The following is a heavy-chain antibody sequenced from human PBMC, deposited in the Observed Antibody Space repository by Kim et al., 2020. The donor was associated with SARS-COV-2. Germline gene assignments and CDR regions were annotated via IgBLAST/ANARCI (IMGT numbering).Heavy chain of an antibody. D-gene: IGHD3-3*01. Sequence: SETLSLTCTVSGGSISSGGYYWSWIRQHPGKGLEWIGYIYYSGSTYYNPSLKSRVTISVDTSENQFSLKLSSVTAADTAVYYCASATTTIFGVVSEFDYWGQGTLVTVSS. CDR1: GGSISSGGYY. V-gene: IGHV4-31*03. CDR3: ASATTTIFGVVSEFDY. J-gene: IGHJ4*02. CDR2: IYYSGST.